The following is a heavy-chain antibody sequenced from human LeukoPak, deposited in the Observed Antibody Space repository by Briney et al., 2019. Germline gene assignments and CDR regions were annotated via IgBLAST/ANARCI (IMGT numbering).Heavy chain of an antibody. V-gene: IGHV4-59*08. J-gene: IGHJ5*02. D-gene: IGHD6-13*01. CDR2: IYYSGST. CDR3: ARHKYTSSWHFDT. Sequence: SDTLSLTCTVSGGSISSYHWTWIRQPPGKGLEWIGYIYYSGSTNYNPSLKSRVTMSIDTSKNQFSLKLSSVTATDTAIYYCARHKYTSSWHFDTWGQGTLVTVSS. CDR1: GGSISSYH.